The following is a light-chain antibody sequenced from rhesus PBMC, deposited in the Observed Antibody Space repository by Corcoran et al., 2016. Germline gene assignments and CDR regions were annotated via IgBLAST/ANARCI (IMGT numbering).Light chain of an antibody. J-gene: IGKJ2*01. V-gene: IGKV1-37*01. CDR2: YAS. CDR3: QKYDTGPYS. CDR1: QDIGRF. Sequence: IQMTQSPSSLSASVGDRVSIACRASQDIGRFLVWYQKKPGGAPKALIYYASNLQSGVPSRFSGGGSGTQFTLTVSSLQPEDFGIYYCQKYDTGPYSFGQGTKVEI.